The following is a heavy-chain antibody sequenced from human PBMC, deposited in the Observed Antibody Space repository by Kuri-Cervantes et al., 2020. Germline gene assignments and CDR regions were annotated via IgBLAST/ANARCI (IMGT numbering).Heavy chain of an antibody. Sequence: SETLSLTCAVYGGSFSGYYWSWIRQPPGKGLEWIGEINHSGSTNYNPSLKSRVTISVDTSKNQFSLKLSSVTAADTAVYYCARKNCTGGSCYYAAEYFQHWGQGTLVTVSS. J-gene: IGHJ1*01. CDR1: GGSFSGYY. V-gene: IGHV4-34*01. CDR2: INHSGST. D-gene: IGHD2-15*01. CDR3: ARKNCTGGSCYYAAEYFQH.